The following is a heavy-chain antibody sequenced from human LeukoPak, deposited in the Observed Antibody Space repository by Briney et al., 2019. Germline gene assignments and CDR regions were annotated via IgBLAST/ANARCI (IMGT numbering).Heavy chain of an antibody. D-gene: IGHD3-9*01. CDR1: GFTFSSYS. J-gene: IGHJ3*02. CDR2: ISISSSYI. Sequence: GGSLRLSCAASGFTFSSYSMNWVRQAPGKGLEWFSSISISSSYIYYADSVKGRFTISRDNAKNSLYLQMSSLRAEDTAVYYCAREMRKPYDILTGYSSDAFDIWGQGTMVTVSS. V-gene: IGHV3-21*01. CDR3: AREMRKPYDILTGYSSDAFDI.